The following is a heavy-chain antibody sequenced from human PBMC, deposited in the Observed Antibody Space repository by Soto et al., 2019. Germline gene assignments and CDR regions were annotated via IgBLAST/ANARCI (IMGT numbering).Heavy chain of an antibody. V-gene: IGHV4-59*01. J-gene: IGHJ1*01. Sequence: PSETLSLTCTVSGGSISSYYWSWIRQPPGKGLEWIGYIYYSGSTNYNPSLKSRVTISVDTSKNQFSLKLSSVTAADTAVYYCARGDYAEYFQHWGRGTLVTVAS. CDR2: IYYSGST. D-gene: IGHD4-17*01. CDR1: GGSISSYY. CDR3: ARGDYAEYFQH.